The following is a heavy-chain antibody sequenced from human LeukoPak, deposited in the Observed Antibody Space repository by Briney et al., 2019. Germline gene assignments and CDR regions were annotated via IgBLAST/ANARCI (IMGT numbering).Heavy chain of an antibody. V-gene: IGHV3-23*01. J-gene: IGHJ4*02. Sequence: GGSLRLSYAASGFTFSSSAISWVRQAPGKGLEWVSSIIVSGDNTYYTDSVQGRFTISRDNFKNTLYLQMNSLRPEDTAIYYCAKLTPYWGQGTLVTVSS. D-gene: IGHD3-9*01. CDR1: GFTFSSSA. CDR2: IIVSGDNT. CDR3: AKLTPY.